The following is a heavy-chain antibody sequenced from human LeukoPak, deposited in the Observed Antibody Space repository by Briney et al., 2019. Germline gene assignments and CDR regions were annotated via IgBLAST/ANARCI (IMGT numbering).Heavy chain of an antibody. Sequence: GGSLRLSCAASGFMFSAYWMTWVRQTPGKGLERVTTIKPDGSEKYFLDSVKGRFTVSRDNGKNSLYLDMSSLRVEDTAVYYCAADNSWKFDFWGRGTLVTVS. V-gene: IGHV3-7*01. D-gene: IGHD1-1*01. J-gene: IGHJ2*01. CDR2: IKPDGSEK. CDR3: AADNSWKFDF. CDR1: GFMFSAYW.